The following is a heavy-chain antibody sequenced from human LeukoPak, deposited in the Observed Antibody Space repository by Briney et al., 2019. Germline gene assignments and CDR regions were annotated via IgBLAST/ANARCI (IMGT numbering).Heavy chain of an antibody. D-gene: IGHD2-2*01. CDR2: IKQDGSEK. V-gene: IGHV3-7*01. CDR1: GFTFSSYW. Sequence: GGSLRLSCAASGFTFSSYWMSWVRQAPGKGLEWVANIKQDGSEKYYVDSVKGRFTISRDNAKNSLYLQMNSLRAEDTAVYYCARGHVVVPAAAFDYWGQGTLVTVSS. J-gene: IGHJ4*02. CDR3: ARGHVVVPAAAFDY.